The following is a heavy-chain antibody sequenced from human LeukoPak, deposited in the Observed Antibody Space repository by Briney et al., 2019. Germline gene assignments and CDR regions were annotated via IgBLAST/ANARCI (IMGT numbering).Heavy chain of an antibody. Sequence: SETLSLTCAVYGGSFSGYYWSWIRQPPGKGLEWIGEINHSGSTNYNPSLKSRVTISVDTSKNLFSLKLSSVTAADTAVYYCARGRGAVAGNLYYYYMDVWGKGTTVTVSS. V-gene: IGHV4-34*01. D-gene: IGHD6-19*01. CDR3: ARGRGAVAGNLYYYYMDV. J-gene: IGHJ6*03. CDR1: GGSFSGYY. CDR2: INHSGST.